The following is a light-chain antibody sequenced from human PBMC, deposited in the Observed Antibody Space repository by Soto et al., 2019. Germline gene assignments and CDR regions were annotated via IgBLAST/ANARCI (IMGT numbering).Light chain of an antibody. Sequence: QSALTQPASVSGSPGQSITISCTGTSSDIGYYNYVSWYRQHPGKAPKLMIYEVSNRPSGVSYRFSGSKSGNTASLAISGLQAEDEADYYCNSYTTSSTQVFGGGTKLTVL. CDR3: NSYTTSSTQV. CDR1: SSDIGYYNY. J-gene: IGLJ3*02. CDR2: EVS. V-gene: IGLV2-14*01.